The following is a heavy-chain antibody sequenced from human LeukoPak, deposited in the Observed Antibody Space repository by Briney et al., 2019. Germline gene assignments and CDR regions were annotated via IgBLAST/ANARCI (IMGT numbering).Heavy chain of an antibody. J-gene: IGHJ5*02. Sequence: SETLSLTCAVYGGSFSGYYWSWIRQPPGKGLEWIGEINHSGSTNYNPSLKSRVTISVDTSKNQFSLKLRSVTAADTAVYYCARHYYGSGSYYPSNWFDPWGQGTLVTVSS. CDR3: ARHYYGSGSYYPSNWFDP. V-gene: IGHV4-34*01. CDR2: INHSGST. CDR1: GGSFSGYY. D-gene: IGHD3-10*01.